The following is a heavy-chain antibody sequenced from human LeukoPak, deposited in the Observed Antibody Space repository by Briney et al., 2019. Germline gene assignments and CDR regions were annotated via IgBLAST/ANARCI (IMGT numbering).Heavy chain of an antibody. CDR3: ARGRFYGGKGFDP. Sequence: SETLSLTCTISGGSISDYYWSWIRQPPGKGLEWIGYIYYSGSTNYNPSLKSRVTISVDTSKNQFSLKLSSVTAADTAVYYCARGRFYGGKGFDPWGQGTLVTVSS. CDR1: GGSISDYY. D-gene: IGHD4-23*01. CDR2: IYYSGST. J-gene: IGHJ5*02. V-gene: IGHV4-59*01.